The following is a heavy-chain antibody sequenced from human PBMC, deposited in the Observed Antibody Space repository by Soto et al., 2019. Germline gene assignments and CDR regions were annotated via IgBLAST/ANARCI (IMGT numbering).Heavy chain of an antibody. CDR3: ARSARIAARFYYYYYGMDV. J-gene: IGHJ6*02. D-gene: IGHD6-13*01. CDR1: GGSISSSNW. V-gene: IGHV4-4*02. CDR2: IDHSGST. Sequence: QVQLQESGPGLVKPSGTLSLTCAVSGGSISSSNWWSWVRQPPGKGLEWIGEIDHSGSTNSNPSLKSRVTISVDKSKNQFSLKLSSVTAADTAVYYCARSARIAARFYYYYYGMDVWGQGTTVTVSS.